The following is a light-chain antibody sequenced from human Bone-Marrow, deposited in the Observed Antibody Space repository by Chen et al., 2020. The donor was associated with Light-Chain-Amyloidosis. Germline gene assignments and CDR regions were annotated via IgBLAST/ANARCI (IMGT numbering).Light chain of an antibody. V-gene: IGLV3-21*02. CDR2: DDS. J-gene: IGLJ3*02. CDR1: NIGSTS. CDR3: QVWDRSSDRPV. Sequence: SYVLTQPSSVSVAPGQTATKAGGGNNIGSTSVHWYQQTPGQAPLLVVYDDSDRPSGIPERLSGSNSGHTATLTISRVEAGDEADYYCQVWDRSSDRPVFGGGTKLTVL.